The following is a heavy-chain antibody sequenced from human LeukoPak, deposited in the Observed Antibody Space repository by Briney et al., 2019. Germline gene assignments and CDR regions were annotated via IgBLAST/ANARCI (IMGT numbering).Heavy chain of an antibody. CDR1: GFTFSSYE. J-gene: IGHJ5*02. D-gene: IGHD1-1*01. V-gene: IGHV3-48*03. Sequence: PGGSLRLSXAASGFTFSSYEMNWVRQAPGKGLEWVSYISSSGSTIYYADSVKGRFTISRDNAKNSLYLQMNSLRAEDTAVYYCARLWVERRGGDWFDPWGQGTLVTVSS. CDR2: ISSSGSTI. CDR3: ARLWVERRGGDWFDP.